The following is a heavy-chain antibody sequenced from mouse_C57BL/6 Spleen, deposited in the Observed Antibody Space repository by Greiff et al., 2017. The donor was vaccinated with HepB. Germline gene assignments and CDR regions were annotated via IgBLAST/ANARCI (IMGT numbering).Heavy chain of an antibody. V-gene: IGHV1-64*01. Sequence: QVQLQQPGAELVKPGASVKLSCKASGYTFTSYWMHWVKQRPGQGLEWIGMIHPNSGSTNYNEKFKSKSTLAEDKSSSTAYLQLSRLTSEDSAVYYCAREGCYGNAMEYWGQGTSVTVYS. CDR2: IHPNSGST. D-gene: IGHD3-3*01. J-gene: IGHJ4*01. CDR1: GYTFTSYW. CDR3: AREGCYGNAMEY.